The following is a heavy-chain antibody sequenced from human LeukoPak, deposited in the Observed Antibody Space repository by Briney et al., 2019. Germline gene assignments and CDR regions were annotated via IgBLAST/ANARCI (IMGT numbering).Heavy chain of an antibody. D-gene: IGHD6-13*01. CDR3: ARDRGSSWYNIYFDY. V-gene: IGHV1-2*02. Sequence: ASVKVSCKASGYTFTGYYMHWVRQAPGQGLEWMGWINPNSGGTNYAQKFQGRVTMTRDTSISTAYMELRSLRSDDTAVYYCARDRGSSWYNIYFDYWGQGTLVTVSS. CDR1: GYTFTGYY. CDR2: INPNSGGT. J-gene: IGHJ4*02.